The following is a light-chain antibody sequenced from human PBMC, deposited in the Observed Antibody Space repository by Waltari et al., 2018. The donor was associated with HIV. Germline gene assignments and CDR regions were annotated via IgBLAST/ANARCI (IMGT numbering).Light chain of an antibody. V-gene: IGLV3-21*02. CDR1: NMGGKN. J-gene: IGLJ3*02. CDR3: QVWDSSSDDWV. Sequence: SYVLTQPPSVSVAPGQTASMTCGGNNMGGKNVHWYQQEPGQALVLVVYDKSDRPSGIPERISGSKSGNTATLTISRVEAGDEADYYCQVWDSSSDDWVFGGGTKLTVL. CDR2: DKS.